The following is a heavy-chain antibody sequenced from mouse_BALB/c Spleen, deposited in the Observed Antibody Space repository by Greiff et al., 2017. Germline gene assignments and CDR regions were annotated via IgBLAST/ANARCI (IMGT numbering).Heavy chain of an antibody. CDR1: GYTFTSYW. CDR2: IYPGDGDT. D-gene: IGHD2-1*01. Sequence: QVQLQQSGAELARPGASVKLSCKASGYTFTSYWMQWVKQRPGQGLEWIGAIYPGDGDTRYTQKFKGKATLTADKSSSTAYMQLSSLASEDSAVYYCARGMAYGNPFAYWGQGTLVTVSA. V-gene: IGHV1-87*01. CDR3: ARGMAYGNPFAY. J-gene: IGHJ3*01.